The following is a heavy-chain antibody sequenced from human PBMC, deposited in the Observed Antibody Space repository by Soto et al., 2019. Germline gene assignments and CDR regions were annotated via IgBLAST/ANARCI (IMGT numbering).Heavy chain of an antibody. CDR2: IKQDGSEK. CDR1: GFTFSSYW. Sequence: GGSLRLSCAASGFTFSSYWMSWVRQAPGKGLEWVANIKQDGSEKYYVDSVKGRFTISRDNAKNSLYLQMNSLRAEDTAVYYCARDPDSSGWHVDYWGQGTLVTVSS. J-gene: IGHJ4*02. D-gene: IGHD6-19*01. V-gene: IGHV3-7*01. CDR3: ARDPDSSGWHVDY.